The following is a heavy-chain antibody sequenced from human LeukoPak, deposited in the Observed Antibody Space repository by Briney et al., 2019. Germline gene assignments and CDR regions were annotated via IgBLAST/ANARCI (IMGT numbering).Heavy chain of an antibody. V-gene: IGHV1-3*01. CDR2: INAGNGNT. J-gene: IGHJ4*02. D-gene: IGHD6-19*01. CDR3: ARGSSGWYGRYYFDY. CDR1: GYTFTSYA. Sequence: ASVKVSCEASGYTFTSYAMHWVRQAPGQRLEWMGWINAGNGNTKYSQKFQGRVTITRDTSASTAYMELSSLRSEDTAVYYCARGSSGWYGRYYFDYWGQGTLVTVSS.